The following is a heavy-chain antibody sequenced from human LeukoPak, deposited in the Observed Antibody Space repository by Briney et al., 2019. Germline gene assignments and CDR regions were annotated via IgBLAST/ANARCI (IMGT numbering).Heavy chain of an antibody. D-gene: IGHD4-17*01. CDR2: ISGSGGST. V-gene: IGHV3-23*01. Sequence: PGGSLRLSCAASGFTFDDYGMHWVRQAPGKGLEWVSAISGSGGSTYYADSVKGRFTISRDNSKNTLYLQMNSLRAEDTAVYYCAKDRDYGDYSGYWGQGTLVTVSS. J-gene: IGHJ4*02. CDR1: GFTFDDYG. CDR3: AKDRDYGDYSGY.